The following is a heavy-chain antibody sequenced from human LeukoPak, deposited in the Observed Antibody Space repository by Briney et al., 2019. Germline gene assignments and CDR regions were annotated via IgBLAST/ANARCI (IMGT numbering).Heavy chain of an antibody. V-gene: IGHV5-51*01. CDR3: ACREFYSPWPGP. CDR1: GYSFTSYW. J-gene: IGHJ5*02. Sequence: GESLKISCKGSGYSFTSYWIGWVRQTPGKGLEWMGVIYPGDSRTRYNPSFEGQVTISADKSINAAYLQWSSLKASDTAMYYCACREFYSPWPGPWGQGTLVTVSS. D-gene: IGHD5-18*01. CDR2: IYPGDSRT.